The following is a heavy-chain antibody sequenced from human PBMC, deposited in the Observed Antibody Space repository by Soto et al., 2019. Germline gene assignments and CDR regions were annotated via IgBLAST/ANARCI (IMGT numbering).Heavy chain of an antibody. V-gene: IGHV3-30-3*01. J-gene: IGHJ3*02. Sequence: SLRLSCAASGLTFSSYAMHWVRQAPGKGLEWVAVISYDGSNKYYADSVKGRFTISRDNSKNTLYLQMNSLRAEDTAVYYCARVVRGVTDAFDIWGQGTMVTVSS. CDR2: ISYDGSNK. CDR1: GLTFSSYA. D-gene: IGHD3-10*01. CDR3: ARVVRGVTDAFDI.